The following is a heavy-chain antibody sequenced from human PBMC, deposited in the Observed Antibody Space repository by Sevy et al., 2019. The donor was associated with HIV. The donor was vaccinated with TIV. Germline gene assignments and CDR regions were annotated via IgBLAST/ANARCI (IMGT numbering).Heavy chain of an antibody. J-gene: IGHJ4*02. V-gene: IGHV3-9*01. CDR1: GFTFDDYA. CDR3: AKDLGGTMVRGVIVEPGPFDY. D-gene: IGHD3-10*01. Sequence: GGSLRLSCAASGFTFDDYAMHWVRQAPGKGLEWVSGISWNSGSIGYADSVKGRFTISRDNAKNSLYLQMNSLRAEATALYYCAKDLGGTMVRGVIVEPGPFDYWGQGTLVTVSS. CDR2: ISWNSGSI.